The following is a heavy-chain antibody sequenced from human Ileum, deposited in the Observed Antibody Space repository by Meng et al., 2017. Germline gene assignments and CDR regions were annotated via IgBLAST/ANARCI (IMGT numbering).Heavy chain of an antibody. CDR3: ARSSTSPASYFFDY. CDR1: GGSVSSGSYY. D-gene: IGHD6-6*01. J-gene: IGHJ4*02. V-gene: IGHV4-61*01. CDR2: IYYSGST. Sequence: QGQLRESGPRLVRPSETLSLACTVSGGSVSSGSYYWSWIRQPPGKGLEWIGHIYYSGSTNYNPSLKSRVTISVDMSKNQFSLKLNSVTAADTAIYFCARSSTSPASYFFDYWGQGTLVTVSS.